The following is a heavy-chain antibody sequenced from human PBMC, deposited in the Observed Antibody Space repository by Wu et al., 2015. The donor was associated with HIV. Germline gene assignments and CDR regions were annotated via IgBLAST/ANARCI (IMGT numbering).Heavy chain of an antibody. CDR2: ISAYNGNT. CDR3: ARGVEGFWRLVRGTTFDY. V-gene: IGHV1-18*01. CDR1: GYTFTSYG. D-gene: IGHD2/OR15-2a*01. Sequence: QVQLVQSGAEVKKPGASVKVSCKASGYTFTSYGISWVRQAPGQGLEWMGWISAYNGNTNYAQKLQGRVTMTTDTSTSTAYMELRSLRSDDTAVYYCARGVEGFWRLVRGTTFDYVGPGEPWSTVSS. J-gene: IGHJ4*02.